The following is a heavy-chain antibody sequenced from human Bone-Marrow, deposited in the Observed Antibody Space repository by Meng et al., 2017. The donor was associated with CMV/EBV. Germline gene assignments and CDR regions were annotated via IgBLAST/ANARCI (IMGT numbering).Heavy chain of an antibody. J-gene: IGHJ5*02. D-gene: IGHD3-22*01. CDR3: AIVPDYYDSSGYLRRFDP. V-gene: IGHV3-23*01. CDR1: GFTFSSYA. CDR2: ISASGGST. Sequence: GGSLRLSCAASGFTFSSYAMSWVRQAPGKGLEWVSTISASGGSTYYADSVKGRFTISRDNSKNTLYLQMNSLRAEDTAAYYCAIVPDYYDSSGYLRRFDPWGQGTLVTVSS.